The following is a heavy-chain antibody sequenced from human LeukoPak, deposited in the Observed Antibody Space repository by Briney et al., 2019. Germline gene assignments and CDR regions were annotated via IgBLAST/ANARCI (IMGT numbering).Heavy chain of an antibody. D-gene: IGHD1-26*01. Sequence: ASVKVSCKASGYTFTGCYMHWVRQAPGQGGEGMGWINPNSGGTNYAQKFQGRVTMTRDTSISTAYMELSRLRSDDTAVYYCARGGIVGATTFEDWGQGTLVTVSS. CDR1: GYTFTGCY. J-gene: IGHJ4*02. V-gene: IGHV1-2*02. CDR2: INPNSGGT. CDR3: ARGGIVGATTFED.